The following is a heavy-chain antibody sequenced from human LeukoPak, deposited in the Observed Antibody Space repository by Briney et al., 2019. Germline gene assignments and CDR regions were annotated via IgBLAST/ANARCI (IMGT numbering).Heavy chain of an antibody. CDR1: GGSISSYY. D-gene: IGHD2-2*02. CDR3: ARGPYCSSTSCYRAIRWFDP. Sequence: SETLSLTCTVSGGSISSYYWSWIRQPPGKGLEWIGYIYYSGSTNHNPSLKSRVTISVDTSKNQFSLKLSSVTAADTAVYYCARGPYCSSTSCYRAIRWFDPWGQGTLVTVSS. J-gene: IGHJ5*02. CDR2: IYYSGST. V-gene: IGHV4-59*01.